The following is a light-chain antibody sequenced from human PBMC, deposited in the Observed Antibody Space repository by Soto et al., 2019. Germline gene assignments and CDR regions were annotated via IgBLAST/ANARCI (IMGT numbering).Light chain of an antibody. CDR1: SSDVGGYNY. CDR2: EVS. V-gene: IGLV2-14*01. CDR3: SSYTSSSIDYV. J-gene: IGLJ1*01. Sequence: QSALTQPASVSGSPGQSITISCTGTSSDVGGYNYVSWYQQHPGKAPKLMIYEVSNRPSGVSNRFSGSKSGNTASLTISGRQAEDEAEYYCSSYTSSSIDYVFGTGTKLTVL.